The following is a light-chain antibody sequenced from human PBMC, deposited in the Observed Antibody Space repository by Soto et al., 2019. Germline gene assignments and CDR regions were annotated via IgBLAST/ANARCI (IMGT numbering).Light chain of an antibody. Sequence: EIVLTQSPGTLSLSPGERATLSCRASLSVSSNYLAWYQQKPGLAPRLLIYAASTRATGIPDRFSGSGSGTDFTLTISRLEPEDFAVYYCQQYDGSAFFTFGPGTKVDIK. CDR3: QQYDGSAFFT. CDR2: AAS. V-gene: IGKV3-20*01. J-gene: IGKJ3*01. CDR1: LSVSSNY.